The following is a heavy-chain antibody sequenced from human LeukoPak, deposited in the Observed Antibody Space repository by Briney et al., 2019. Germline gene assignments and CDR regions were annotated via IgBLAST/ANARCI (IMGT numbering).Heavy chain of an antibody. Sequence: ASVNVSSTVSGYTLTELSMHWVRRAPGKGLEWMGGFDPEDGETIYAQKFQGRVTMTEDTSTDTAYMELSSLRSEDTAVYYCATAYGAKGTVDYWGQGTLVTVSS. D-gene: IGHD4-23*01. CDR2: FDPEDGET. V-gene: IGHV1-24*01. J-gene: IGHJ4*02. CDR3: ATAYGAKGTVDY. CDR1: GYTLTELS.